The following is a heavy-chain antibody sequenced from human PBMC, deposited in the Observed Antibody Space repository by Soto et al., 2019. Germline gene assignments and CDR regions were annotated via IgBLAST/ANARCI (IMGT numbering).Heavy chain of an antibody. J-gene: IGHJ6*02. CDR1: GFTFSSHW. Sequence: GSLRLSCAASGFTFSSHWMHWVRQSPGKGLVWVSRINSDGSSTSYADSVKGRFTISRDNAKNTLYLQMHSLRAVDTSVYYCAREIYYGMDFWGQGTTVTVS. V-gene: IGHV3-74*01. CDR2: INSDGSST. CDR3: AREIYYGMDF.